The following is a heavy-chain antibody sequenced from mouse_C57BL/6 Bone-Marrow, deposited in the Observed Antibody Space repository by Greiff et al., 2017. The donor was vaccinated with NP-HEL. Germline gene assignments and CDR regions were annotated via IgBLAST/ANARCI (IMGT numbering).Heavy chain of an antibody. CDR1: GFTFSSYA. CDR3: AREIYYGSSSDRDAMDY. Sequence: EVKLVESGGGLVKPGGSLKLSCAASGFTFSSYAMSWVRQTPEKRLEWVATISDGGRYTYYPDNVKGRFTISRDNAQNNLYLTMSHPKSEDTAMYYCAREIYYGSSSDRDAMDYWGQGTSVTVSS. J-gene: IGHJ4*01. CDR2: ISDGGRYT. D-gene: IGHD1-1*01. V-gene: IGHV5-4*01.